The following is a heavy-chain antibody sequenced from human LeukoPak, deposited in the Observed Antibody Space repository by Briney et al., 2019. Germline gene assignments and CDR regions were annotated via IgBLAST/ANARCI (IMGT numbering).Heavy chain of an antibody. Sequence: GGSLRLSCAASGFTFDDYAMHWVRQAPGKGLEWVSLISGDGGSTYYADSVKGRFTISRDNSKNSLYLQMNSLRTEDTALYYCAKGVTIFGVVIMDYYGMDVWGQGTTVTVSS. CDR2: ISGDGGST. V-gene: IGHV3-43*02. J-gene: IGHJ6*02. CDR1: GFTFDDYA. D-gene: IGHD3-3*01. CDR3: AKGVTIFGVVIMDYYGMDV.